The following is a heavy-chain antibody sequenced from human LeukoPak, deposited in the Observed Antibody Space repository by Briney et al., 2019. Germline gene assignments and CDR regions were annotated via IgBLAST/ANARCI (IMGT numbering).Heavy chain of an antibody. CDR2: ISYDGSDK. Sequence: GGSLRLSCAASGFTFSSYSMNWVRQAPCKGLEWMTFISYDGSDKYYADAAKGRFTISRDNSKNTLYLEMSSLGLQDTAVYYCTEERDRDGYFRYWGQGTLVTVSS. CDR1: GFTFSSYS. J-gene: IGHJ4*02. CDR3: TEERDRDGYFRY. D-gene: IGHD2-8*01. V-gene: IGHV3-30*18.